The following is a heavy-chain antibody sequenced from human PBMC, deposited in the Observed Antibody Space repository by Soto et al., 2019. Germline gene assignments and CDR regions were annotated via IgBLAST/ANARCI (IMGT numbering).Heavy chain of an antibody. Sequence: PGESLKISCKGSGYTFTGYWIGCVRQMPGKGLEWMGIIYPGDSNTRYSPSFQGQVTISADKSISTAYLQWSSLKATDTAMYFCATQGYCRTTACHAVDYWGQGTLVTVSS. D-gene: IGHD2-2*01. CDR3: ATQGYCRTTACHAVDY. CDR1: GYTFTGYW. V-gene: IGHV5-51*01. CDR2: IYPGDSNT. J-gene: IGHJ4*02.